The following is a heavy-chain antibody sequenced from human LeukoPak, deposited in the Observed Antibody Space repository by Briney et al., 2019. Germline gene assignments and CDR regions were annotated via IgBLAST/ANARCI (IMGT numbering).Heavy chain of an antibody. CDR2: ISGSGGST. Sequence: AGGSLRLSCAASGFTFSSYAMSWVRQAPGKGLEWVSAISGSGGSTYYADSVKGRFTISRDNSKNTLYLQMNSLRAEDTAVYYCATRRIGEAGVFDYWGQGTLVTVSS. CDR1: GFTFSSYA. CDR3: ATRRIGEAGVFDY. J-gene: IGHJ4*02. V-gene: IGHV3-23*01. D-gene: IGHD3-10*01.